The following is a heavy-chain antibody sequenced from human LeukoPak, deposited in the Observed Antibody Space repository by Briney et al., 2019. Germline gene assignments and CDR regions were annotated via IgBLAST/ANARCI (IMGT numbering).Heavy chain of an antibody. CDR2: INPSGGST. D-gene: IGHD2-21*02. CDR3: AREYHSVVVTAPDY. Sequence: ASVKVSCKASGYTFTSYYMHWVRQAPGQGLEWMGIINPSGGSTSYAQKFQGRVTMTRDMSASTVYMELSRLRSDDTAVYYCAREYHSVVVTAPDYWGQGTLVTVSS. J-gene: IGHJ4*02. CDR1: GYTFTSYY. V-gene: IGHV1-46*01.